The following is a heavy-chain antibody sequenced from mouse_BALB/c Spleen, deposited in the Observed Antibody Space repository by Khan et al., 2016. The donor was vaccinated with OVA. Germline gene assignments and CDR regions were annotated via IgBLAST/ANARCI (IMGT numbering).Heavy chain of an antibody. CDR1: GFSLTTYG. J-gene: IGHJ3*01. CDR3: ARNSYMYDFTY. CDR2: IWSGGNK. V-gene: IGHV2-4-1*01. D-gene: IGHD2-14*01. Sequence: QVQLKQSGPGLVQPSQSLSITCTVSGFSLTTYGIHWVRQSPGKGLEWLGLIWSGGNKDYNAAFISRLSISKDNSKSQDFFKMISLQADDTAIYYCARNSYMYDFTYWGQGTLVTVSA.